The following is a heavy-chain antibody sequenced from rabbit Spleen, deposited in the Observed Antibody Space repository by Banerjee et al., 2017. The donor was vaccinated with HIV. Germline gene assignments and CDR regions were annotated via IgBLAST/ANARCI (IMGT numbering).Heavy chain of an antibody. V-gene: IGHV1S40*01. CDR3: ARDTGTSFSTYGMDL. CDR1: EFSFSSSYY. D-gene: IGHD8-1*01. Sequence: QSLEESGGDLVKPGASLTLTRTASEFSFSSSYYMCWVRQAPGKGLEWIACIYGGNSGSPVYATWARGRFTISKSSSTTVTLQMTSLTAADTATYFCARDTGTSFSTYGMDLWGQGTLVTVS. J-gene: IGHJ3*01. CDR2: IYGGNSGSP.